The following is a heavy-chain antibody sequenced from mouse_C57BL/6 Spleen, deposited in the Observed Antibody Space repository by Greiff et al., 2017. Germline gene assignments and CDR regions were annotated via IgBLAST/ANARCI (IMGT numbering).Heavy chain of an antibody. Sequence: VQLQQSGPELVKPGASVKMSCKASGYTFTDYNMHWVKQSHGKSLEWIGYINPNNGGTSYNQKFKGKATLTVNKSSSTAYMELRSLTSEDSAVYYCARKGTGYEGWFAYWGQGTLVTVSA. CDR2: INPNNGGT. CDR1: GYTFTDYN. V-gene: IGHV1-22*01. D-gene: IGHD2-2*01. CDR3: ARKGTGYEGWFAY. J-gene: IGHJ3*01.